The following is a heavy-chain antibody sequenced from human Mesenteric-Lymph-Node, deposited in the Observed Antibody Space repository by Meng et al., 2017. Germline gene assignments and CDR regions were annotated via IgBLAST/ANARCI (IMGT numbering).Heavy chain of an antibody. D-gene: IGHD5-24*01. Sequence: EVQLVESGGGLVKPGGFLRVSCPASGFTFSSYSMNWVRQAPGKGLEWVSSISSSSSYIYYADSVKGRFTISRDNAKNSLYLQMNSLRAEDTAVYYCARNVRLRDGYNSDYWGQGTLVTVSS. CDR2: ISSSSSYI. J-gene: IGHJ4*02. CDR1: GFTFSSYS. V-gene: IGHV3-21*01. CDR3: ARNVRLRDGYNSDY.